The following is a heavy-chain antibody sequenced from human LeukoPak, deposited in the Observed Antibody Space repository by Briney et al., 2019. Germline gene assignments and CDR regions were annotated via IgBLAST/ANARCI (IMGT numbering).Heavy chain of an antibody. CDR3: ARVEYDWNDVVDY. J-gene: IGHJ4*02. CDR1: GFTFSRCW. D-gene: IGHD1-20*01. CDR2: VNSDETTI. Sequence: PGGSLRLSWAASGFTFSRCWIHWVRQAPGKGLVWVSRVNSDETTIKYADYVKGRFTISRDNTKSTLYLQMNSLRAEDTAVYYCARVEYDWNDVVDYWGRGTLVTVSS. V-gene: IGHV3-74*01.